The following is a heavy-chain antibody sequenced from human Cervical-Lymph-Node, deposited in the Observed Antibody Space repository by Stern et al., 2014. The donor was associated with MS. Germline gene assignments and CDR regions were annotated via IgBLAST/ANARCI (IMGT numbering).Heavy chain of an antibody. J-gene: IGHJ6*02. CDR1: GYTFTSYG. V-gene: IGHV1-18*01. CDR3: ARGGTTSAANYYYYGLDV. Sequence: VQLVESGAEVKKPGASVKVSCKTSGYTFTSYGISWLRQAPGQGLEWMGWISAYNGNTYYTQNLQDRDTMTTDPSTNTAYMELRSLRSDDTAAYFCARGGTTSAANYYYYGLDVWGQGTTVTVSS. CDR2: ISAYNGNT. D-gene: IGHD3-16*01.